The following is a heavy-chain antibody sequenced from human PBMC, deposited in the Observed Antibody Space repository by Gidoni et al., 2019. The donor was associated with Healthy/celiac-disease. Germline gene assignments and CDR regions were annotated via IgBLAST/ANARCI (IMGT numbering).Heavy chain of an antibody. CDR1: GFPFSGSA. V-gene: IGHV3-73*01. D-gene: IGHD2-15*01. CDR3: SRDCSGGSCYVTRYYYGMDV. CDR2: IRSKANSYAT. J-gene: IGHJ6*02. Sequence: EVQLVESGGGLVQPGGSLKLSCAASGFPFSGSAMHCVRQASGKGLEWVGRIRSKANSYATAYAASVKGRFTISRDDSKNTAYLQMNSLKTEDTAVYYCSRDCSGGSCYVTRYYYGMDVWGQGTTVTVSS.